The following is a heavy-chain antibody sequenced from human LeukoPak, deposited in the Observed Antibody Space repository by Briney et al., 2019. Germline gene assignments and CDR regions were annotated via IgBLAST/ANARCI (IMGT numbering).Heavy chain of an antibody. CDR1: GGPISSYF. V-gene: IGHV4-59*01. CDR2: IYYTGST. D-gene: IGHD2-15*01. J-gene: IGHJ3*02. CDR3: AREVGRLSDAFDI. Sequence: SETLSLTCTLSGGPISSYFWSWIRQPPGKGLEWIGYIYYTGSTNYNPSLKSRVTISVDTSKNQFSLRLSSVTAADTAVYYCAREVGRLSDAFDIWGQGTMVTVSS.